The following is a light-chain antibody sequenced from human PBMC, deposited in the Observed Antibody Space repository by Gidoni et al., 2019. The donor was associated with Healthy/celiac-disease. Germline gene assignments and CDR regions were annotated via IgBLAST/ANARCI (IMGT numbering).Light chain of an antibody. J-gene: IGKJ1*01. CDR3: QQLNSYPQ. CDR2: AAS. V-gene: IGKV1-9*01. Sequence: DIQLTQSPSFLFASVGDRVTITCRASQGISSYLAWYQQKPGKAPKLLIYAASTLQSGVPSRFSGSGSGTEFTLTISSLQPEDFATYYCQQLNSYPQFGQGTKVEIK. CDR1: QGISSY.